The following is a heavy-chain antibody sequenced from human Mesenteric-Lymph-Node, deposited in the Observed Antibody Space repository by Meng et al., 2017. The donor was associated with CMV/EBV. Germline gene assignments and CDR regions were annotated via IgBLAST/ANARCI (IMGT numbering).Heavy chain of an antibody. V-gene: IGHV3-30*02. CDR3: AKDPHELWSPYFLDS. J-gene: IGHJ4*02. Sequence: GGSLRLSCAASGFTFSSYSMNWVRQAPGKGLEWVASMRYDGADEYYLDSVKGRFTISRYNSKSTLYLQMNSLRPDDTGVYYCAKDPHELWSPYFLDSWGQGTLVTVSS. D-gene: IGHD3-3*01. CDR2: MRYDGADE. CDR1: GFTFSSYS.